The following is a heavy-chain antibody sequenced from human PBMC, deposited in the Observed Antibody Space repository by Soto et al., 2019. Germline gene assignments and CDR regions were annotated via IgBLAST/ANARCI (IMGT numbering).Heavy chain of an antibody. Sequence: GGSLRFSCAASGFTFSSYAMHWVRQAPGKGLEWVAVISYDGSNKYYADSVKGRFTISRDNSKNTLYLQMNSLRAEDTAVYYCARWVGTIDYWGQGTLVTVSS. CDR1: GFTFSSYA. J-gene: IGHJ4*02. CDR3: ARWVGTIDY. CDR2: ISYDGSNK. V-gene: IGHV3-30-3*01.